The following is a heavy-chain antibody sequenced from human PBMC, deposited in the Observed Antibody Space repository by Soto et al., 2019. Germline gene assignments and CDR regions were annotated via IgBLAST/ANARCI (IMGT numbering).Heavy chain of an antibody. CDR1: GGAFSSYS. D-gene: IGHD2-15*01. CDR3: ARMPSCSGGSCFSDSWFDP. J-gene: IGHJ5*02. CDR2: IIPFFGTA. Sequence: SVKVSCKASGGAFSSYSISWVRQAPRQGREWMEGIIPFFGTANYPQNSQGTVTITADESTSTAHMELTSLRCSDTAVYSCARMPSCSGGSCFSDSWFDPWGQGTLVTVSS. V-gene: IGHV1-69*13.